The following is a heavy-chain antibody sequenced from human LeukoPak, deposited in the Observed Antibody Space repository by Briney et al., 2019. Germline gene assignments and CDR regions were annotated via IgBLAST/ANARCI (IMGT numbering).Heavy chain of an antibody. CDR1: GGSISSSSYY. J-gene: IGHJ6*04. D-gene: IGHD2-8*01. Sequence: SETLSLTCTVSGGSISSSSYYWSWIRQPPGKGLEWIGYIYHSGSTYYNPSLKSRVTISVDRSKNQFSLKLSSVTAADTAVYYCARDGGLYSMDVWGKGTTVTVSS. CDR2: IYHSGST. V-gene: IGHV4-30-2*01. CDR3: ARDGGLYSMDV.